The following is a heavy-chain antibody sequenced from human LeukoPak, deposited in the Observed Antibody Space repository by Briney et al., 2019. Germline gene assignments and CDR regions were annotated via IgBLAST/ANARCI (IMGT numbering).Heavy chain of an antibody. Sequence: SETLSLTCTVSGGSISSSSYYWGWIRQPPGKGLEWIGSIYYSGSTYYNPSLKSRVTISVDASKNQFSLKLSSVTATDTAVYYCARQSSLRSPLVPWGKGTTVTVSS. V-gene: IGHV4-39*01. CDR3: ARQSSLRSPLVP. J-gene: IGHJ6*04. CDR2: IYYSGST. CDR1: GGSISSSSYY. D-gene: IGHD2-8*02.